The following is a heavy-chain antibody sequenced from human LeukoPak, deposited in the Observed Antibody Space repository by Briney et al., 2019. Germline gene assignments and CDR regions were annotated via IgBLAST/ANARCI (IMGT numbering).Heavy chain of an antibody. J-gene: IGHJ4*02. CDR2: IFHTGNT. V-gene: IGHV4-30-2*01. CDR1: GDSISSGDYS. D-gene: IGHD6-19*01. CDR3: ARARESMAVSGSYFDY. Sequence: SQTLSLTCAVSGDSISSGDYSWSWIRQPPGKGLEWIGYIFHTGNTYHNPSLKSRVTISIDRSKSQFSLKLSSVTAADTAVYYCARARESMAVSGSYFDYWGQGTLVTVSS.